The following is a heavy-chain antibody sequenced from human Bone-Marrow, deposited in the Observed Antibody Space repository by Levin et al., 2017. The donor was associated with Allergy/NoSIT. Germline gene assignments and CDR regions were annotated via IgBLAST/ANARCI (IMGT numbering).Heavy chain of an antibody. CDR3: ARGGEMATIYRYFDL. D-gene: IGHD5-24*01. Sequence: LPGGSLRLSCVASGFTFNKYCMTWVRQAPGKGLEWVATINQDGSEKHYVDSVKGRFTISRDNTKNSLYLQMYSLGAEDTAAYYCARGGEMATIYRYFDLWGRGTLFTVSS. CDR1: GFTFNKYC. J-gene: IGHJ2*01. V-gene: IGHV3-7*01. CDR2: INQDGSEK.